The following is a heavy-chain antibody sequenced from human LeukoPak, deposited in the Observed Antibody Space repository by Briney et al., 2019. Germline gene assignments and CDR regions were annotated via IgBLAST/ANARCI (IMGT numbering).Heavy chain of an antibody. CDR2: ITSTSSYI. CDR1: GFTFNTYT. V-gene: IGHV3-21*01. D-gene: IGHD1-26*01. J-gene: IGHJ4*02. Sequence: PGGSLRLSCVASGFTFNTYTMSWVRQAPGKGLEWVSSITSTSSYIHYADSLEGRFTISRDNAKNSLYLQMNSLRAEDTAVYYCARILGADEGADYWGQGTLVTVSS. CDR3: ARILGADEGADY.